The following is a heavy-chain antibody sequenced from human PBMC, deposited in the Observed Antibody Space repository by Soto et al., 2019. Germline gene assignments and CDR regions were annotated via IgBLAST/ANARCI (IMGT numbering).Heavy chain of an antibody. CDR2: IDWDDDK. D-gene: IGHD3-3*01. V-gene: IGHV2-70*01. J-gene: IGHJ6*02. CDR1: GFSLSTSGMC. CDR3: ARIPAYDDFWSGYYTGYYYYGMDV. Sequence: TLVNPTQTLTLTCTFSGFSLSTSGMCVSWIRQPPGKALGWLALIDWDDDKYYSTSLKTRLTISKDTSKNQVVLTMTNMDPVDTATYYCARIPAYDDFWSGYYTGYYYYGMDVWGQGTTVTVSS.